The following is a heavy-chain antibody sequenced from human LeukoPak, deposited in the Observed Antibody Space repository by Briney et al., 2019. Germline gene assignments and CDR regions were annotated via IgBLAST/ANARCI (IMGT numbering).Heavy chain of an antibody. V-gene: IGHV4-39*01. D-gene: IGHD5-12*01. CDR1: GGSISSGSYY. Sequence: SETLSLTCTVSGGSISSGSYYWGWIRQPPGKGLEWIGSIYYSGSTYYNPSLKSRVTISVDTSKNQFSLKLSSVTAADTAAYYCARRYSGYDYLNWFDPWGQGTLVTVSS. CDR3: ARRYSGYDYLNWFDP. CDR2: IYYSGST. J-gene: IGHJ5*02.